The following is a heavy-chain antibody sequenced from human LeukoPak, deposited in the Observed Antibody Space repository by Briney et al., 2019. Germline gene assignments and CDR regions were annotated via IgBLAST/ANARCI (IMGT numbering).Heavy chain of an antibody. D-gene: IGHD3-16*02. V-gene: IGHV1-2*02. CDR3: ARVEVGRVIVPFDY. J-gene: IGHJ4*02. CDR2: INSNTGAT. CDR1: GYTFNVYN. Sequence: ASVKVSCKASGYTFNVYNIHWVRQAPGQGLEWMGWINSNTGATNYAQKFQGRVTMTTDTSISTAYMDLSRLGSDDTAVYYCARVEVGRVIVPFDYWGQGTLVAVSS.